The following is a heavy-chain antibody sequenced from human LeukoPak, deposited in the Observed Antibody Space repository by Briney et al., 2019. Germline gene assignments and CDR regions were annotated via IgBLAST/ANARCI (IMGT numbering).Heavy chain of an antibody. Sequence: GRSLRLSCAASGFTFDDYAMHWVRQAPGRGLEWVSGISWNSGSIGYADSVKGRFTISRDNAKNSLYLQMNSLRAEDTALYYCAKDMSGGAPPDAFDIWGQGTMVTVSS. CDR1: GFTFDDYA. D-gene: IGHD3-16*01. CDR2: ISWNSGSI. J-gene: IGHJ3*02. CDR3: AKDMSGGAPPDAFDI. V-gene: IGHV3-9*01.